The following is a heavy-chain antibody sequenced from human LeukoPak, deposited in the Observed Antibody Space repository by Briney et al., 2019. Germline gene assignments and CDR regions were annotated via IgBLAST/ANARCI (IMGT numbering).Heavy chain of an antibody. Sequence: PSETLSLTCAVYGGSFSGYYWSWIRQPPGKGLEWIGEINHSGSTNYNPSLKSRVTISVDTSKNQFSLKLSSVTAADTAVDYCARFPSNYDDYWGQGTLVTVSS. D-gene: IGHD6-6*01. J-gene: IGHJ4*02. CDR3: ARFPSNYDDY. CDR2: INHSGST. CDR1: GGSFSGYY. V-gene: IGHV4-34*01.